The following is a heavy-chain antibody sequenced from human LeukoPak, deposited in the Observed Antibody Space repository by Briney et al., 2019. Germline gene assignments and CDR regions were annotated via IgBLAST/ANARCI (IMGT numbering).Heavy chain of an antibody. J-gene: IGHJ4*02. Sequence: GASVKVSCKASSYTFTTYGISWVRQAPGQGLEWMGWISAYNGNRNYEQKLQGRVTMTIDTSTSTAYMELSSLRSEDTAVYYCARGWVETSSWEEYFDYWGQGTLVTVSS. D-gene: IGHD6-13*01. CDR3: ARGWVETSSWEEYFDY. CDR2: ISAYNGNR. V-gene: IGHV1-18*01. CDR1: SYTFTTYG.